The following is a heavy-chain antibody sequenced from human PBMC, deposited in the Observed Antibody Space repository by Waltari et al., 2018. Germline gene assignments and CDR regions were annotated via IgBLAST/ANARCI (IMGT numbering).Heavy chain of an antibody. Sequence: QLQLQQSGPGLVKPSETLSLTCTVSGGSIYSSNYYWGGIRQPPGKELDGIGIIYYSGTTYYNPSLKSRVTISVDTSKNQFSLKLTSVTAADTAVYYCVRTDTTGYYPYWGQGTPVTVSS. J-gene: IGHJ4*02. CDR2: IYYSGTT. V-gene: IGHV4-39*01. CDR1: GGSIYSSNYY. CDR3: VRTDTTGYYPY. D-gene: IGHD3-22*01.